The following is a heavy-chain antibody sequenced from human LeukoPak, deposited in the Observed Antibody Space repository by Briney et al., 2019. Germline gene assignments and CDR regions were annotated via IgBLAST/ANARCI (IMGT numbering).Heavy chain of an antibody. Sequence: PGRSLRLSCAASGFTFSSYGMHWVRQVPGKGLEWVAVISYDGSNKYYADSVKGRFTISRDNSKNTLYLQMNSLRAEDTAVYYCANLGGYGSGSYYGIDYWGQGTLVTVSS. CDR2: ISYDGSNK. J-gene: IGHJ4*02. D-gene: IGHD3-10*01. CDR3: ANLGGYGSGSYYGIDY. V-gene: IGHV3-30*18. CDR1: GFTFSSYG.